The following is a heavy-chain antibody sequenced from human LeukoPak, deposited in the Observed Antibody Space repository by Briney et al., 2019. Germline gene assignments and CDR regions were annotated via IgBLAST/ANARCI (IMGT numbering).Heavy chain of an antibody. Sequence: PGGSLRLSCAASGFTFDDYAMHWVRQAPGKGLEWVSGISWNSGSIGYADSVKGRFTISRDNSKNTLYLQMNSLRAEDTAVYYCAKEKAGTIFGVVPTSYFDYWGQGTLVTVSS. CDR3: AKEKAGTIFGVVPTSYFDY. J-gene: IGHJ4*02. CDR2: ISWNSGSI. CDR1: GFTFDDYA. V-gene: IGHV3-9*01. D-gene: IGHD3-3*01.